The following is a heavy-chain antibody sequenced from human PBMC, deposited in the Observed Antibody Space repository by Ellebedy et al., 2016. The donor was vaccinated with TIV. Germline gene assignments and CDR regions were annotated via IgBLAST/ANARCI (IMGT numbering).Heavy chain of an antibody. Sequence: GGSLRLSCAASGFTFSIYAMTWVRQAPGKGLEWVSSVSGSGNSTYYADSMKGRFTISRDNSKHTLYLQMNSLRAEDTAVYHCARGMRVMSYYYGMDVWGQGTTVTVSS. CDR2: VSGSGNST. CDR3: ARGMRVMSYYYGMDV. CDR1: GFTFSIYA. V-gene: IGHV3-23*01. J-gene: IGHJ6*02. D-gene: IGHD3-16*01.